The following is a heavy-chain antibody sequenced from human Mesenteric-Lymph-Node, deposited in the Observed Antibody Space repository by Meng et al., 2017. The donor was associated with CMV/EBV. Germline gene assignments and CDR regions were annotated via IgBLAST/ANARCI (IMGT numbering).Heavy chain of an antibody. D-gene: IGHD2-21*01. CDR2: ISSSSSYI. V-gene: IGHV3-21*01. Sequence: GGSLRLSCEASGFTFSSFDMNWVRQAPGKGLEWVSSISSSSSYIYYADSLKGRFTISRDNAKNSLFLQVNSLRAEDTAVYYCARDTGYCGGDCSPDTFDVWGQGTMVTVSS. CDR3: ARDTGYCGGDCSPDTFDV. CDR1: GFTFSSFD. J-gene: IGHJ3*01.